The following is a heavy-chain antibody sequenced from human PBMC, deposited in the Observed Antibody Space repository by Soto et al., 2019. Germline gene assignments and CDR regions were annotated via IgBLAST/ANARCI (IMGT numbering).Heavy chain of an antibody. V-gene: IGHV3-66*01. D-gene: IGHD3-22*01. J-gene: IGHJ4*02. CDR1: GFTVSSNY. CDR2: IYSGGST. Sequence: GGSLRLSCAASGFTVSSNYMSWVRQAPGKGLEWVSVIYSGGSTYYADSVKGRFTISRDNSKNTLYLQMNSLRAEDTAVYYCASPDSSGYYPLGYWGQGTLVTVSS. CDR3: ASPDSSGYYPLGY.